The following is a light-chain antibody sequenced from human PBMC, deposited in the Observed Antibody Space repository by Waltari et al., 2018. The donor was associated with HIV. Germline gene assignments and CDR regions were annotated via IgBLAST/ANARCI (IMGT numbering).Light chain of an antibody. Sequence: DIQMTQSPSSLSASVGDRVAITCRASQAIRNALGWYQQKPGEAPKRLIYAASTLQNGVSSRFSGSGSWTEFTLTITSLQPEDVATYYCLQHNDYPRTFGQGTKVEIK. CDR2: AAS. J-gene: IGKJ2*01. CDR3: LQHNDYPRT. V-gene: IGKV1-17*01. CDR1: QAIRNA.